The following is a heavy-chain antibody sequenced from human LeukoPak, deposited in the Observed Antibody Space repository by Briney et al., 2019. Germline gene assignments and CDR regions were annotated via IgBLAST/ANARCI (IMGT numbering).Heavy chain of an antibody. D-gene: IGHD4-23*01. CDR3: ARDVSDYGGNYYYYYYMDV. CDR1: GGSFSGYY. Sequence: PSETLSLTCAVYGGSFSGYYWSWIRQPPGKGLEWIGEINHSGSTNYNPSLKSRVTISVETSKNQFSLKLSSVTAADTAVYYCARDVSDYGGNYYYYYYMDVWGKGTTVTVSS. CDR2: INHSGST. V-gene: IGHV4-34*01. J-gene: IGHJ6*03.